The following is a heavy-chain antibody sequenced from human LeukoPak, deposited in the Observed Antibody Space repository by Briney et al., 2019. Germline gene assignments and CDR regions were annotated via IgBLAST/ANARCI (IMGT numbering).Heavy chain of an antibody. D-gene: IGHD6-13*01. J-gene: IGHJ4*02. CDR3: AKAGYGVSSWYPFGY. CDR2: ISGSGGST. CDR1: GFTLSSYA. V-gene: IGHV3-23*01. Sequence: GGSLRLSCAASGFTLSSYAMSWVRQAPGRGLEWVSAISGSGGSTYYADSVKGRFTISRDNSKNTLYLQMNSLRAEDTAVYYCAKAGYGVSSWYPFGYWGQGTLVTVSS.